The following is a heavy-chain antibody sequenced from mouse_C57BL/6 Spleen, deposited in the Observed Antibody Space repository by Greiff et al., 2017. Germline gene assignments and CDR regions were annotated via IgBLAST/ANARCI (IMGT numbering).Heavy chain of an antibody. D-gene: IGHD2-1*01. V-gene: IGHV1-74*01. CDR1: GYTFTSYW. CDR2: IHPSDSDT. CDR3: AIPPDYYGNHGWYFDV. J-gene: IGHJ1*03. Sequence: QVQLQQPGAELVKPGASVKVSCKASGYTFTSYWMHWVKQRPGQGLEWIGRIHPSDSDTNYNQKFKGKATLTVDKSSSTAYMQLSSLTSEDSAVYYGAIPPDYYGNHGWYFDVWGTGTTVTVSS.